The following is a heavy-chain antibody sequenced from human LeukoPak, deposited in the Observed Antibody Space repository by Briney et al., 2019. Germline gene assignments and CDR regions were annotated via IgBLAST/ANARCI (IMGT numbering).Heavy chain of an antibody. J-gene: IGHJ4*02. CDR3: ASAIRAARTYYFDY. D-gene: IGHD6-6*01. Sequence: ASVKVSCKASGYTFTGYYMHWVRQAPGQGLEWMGWINPNSGGTNYAQKFRGRVTMTRDTSISTAYMELSRLRSDDTAVYYCASAIRAARTYYFDYWGQGTLVTVSA. V-gene: IGHV1-2*02. CDR1: GYTFTGYY. CDR2: INPNSGGT.